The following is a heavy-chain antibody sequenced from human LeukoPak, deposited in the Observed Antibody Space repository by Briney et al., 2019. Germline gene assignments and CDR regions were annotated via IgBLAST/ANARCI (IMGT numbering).Heavy chain of an antibody. CDR3: ATERKWELPLPDY. V-gene: IGHV1-69*04. Sequence: ASVKVSCKASGGTFSSYAISWVRQAPGQGLEWMGRIIPILGIANYAQKFQGRVTITADKSTSTAYMELSSLRSEDTAVYYCATERKWELPLPDYWGQGTLVIVSS. CDR1: GGTFSSYA. CDR2: IIPILGIA. J-gene: IGHJ4*02. D-gene: IGHD1-26*01.